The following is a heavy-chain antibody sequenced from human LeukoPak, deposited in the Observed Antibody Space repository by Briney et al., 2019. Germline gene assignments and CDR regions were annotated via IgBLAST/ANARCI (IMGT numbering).Heavy chain of an antibody. Sequence: PSETLSLTCTVSGGSISSSSYYWGWIRQPPGKGLEWIGSIYYSGSTYYNPSLKSRVTISVDTSKNQFSLKLSSVTAADTAVYYCAREGGQQWLVNYWGQGTLVTVSS. V-gene: IGHV4-39*02. J-gene: IGHJ4*02. D-gene: IGHD6-19*01. CDR1: GGSISSSSYY. CDR2: IYYSGST. CDR3: AREGGQQWLVNY.